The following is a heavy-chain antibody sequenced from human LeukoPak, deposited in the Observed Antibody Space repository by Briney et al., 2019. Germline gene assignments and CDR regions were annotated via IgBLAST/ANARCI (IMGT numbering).Heavy chain of an antibody. D-gene: IGHD1-26*01. J-gene: IGHJ4*02. V-gene: IGHV1-18*01. CDR2: ISTYNGNT. CDR3: ARGSKWEHLEY. Sequence: ASVKVSCKTFGYTFTTYGISWVRQSPGQGLEWGGWISTYNGNTNNAQSVQDRVTMTTDTSTSTAYMELRSLTSADTAVYYCARGSKWEHLEYWGQGTLVTVAS. CDR1: GYTFTTYG.